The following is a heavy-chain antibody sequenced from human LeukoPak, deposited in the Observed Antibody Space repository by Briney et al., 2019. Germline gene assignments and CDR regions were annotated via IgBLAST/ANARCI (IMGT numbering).Heavy chain of an antibody. J-gene: IGHJ4*02. D-gene: IGHD3-10*01. CDR3: ATGAGPFDY. Sequence: SGTLSLTCTVSGGSISSWQWSWIRQPAGKGLEWIGRFYTSGSTNYNPSLKSRVTMSLDTSKNQFFLKVSSVTAADTAVYFCATGAGPFDYWGQGILVTVSS. CDR1: GGSISSWQ. V-gene: IGHV4-4*07. CDR2: FYTSGST.